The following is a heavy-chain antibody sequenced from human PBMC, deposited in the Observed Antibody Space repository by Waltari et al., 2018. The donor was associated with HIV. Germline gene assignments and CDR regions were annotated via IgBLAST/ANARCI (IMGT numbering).Heavy chain of an antibody. J-gene: IGHJ4*02. V-gene: IGHV3-21*02. CDR3: ARQQLGSGALDL. Sequence: EVQLVESGGGLVKPGGSLRLSCTASGLTFSTDPMNWVRQAPGKGLGWVSSISSGTSYIYYADSVTGRFTVSRDNAKNSLFLQMNSLRADDTAVYYCARQQLGSGALDLWGKGTLVTVSS. CDR1: GLTFSTDP. CDR2: ISSGTSYI. D-gene: IGHD3-10*02.